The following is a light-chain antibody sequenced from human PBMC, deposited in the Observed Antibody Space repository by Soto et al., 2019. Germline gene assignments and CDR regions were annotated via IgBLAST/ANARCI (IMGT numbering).Light chain of an antibody. V-gene: IGKV1-33*01. J-gene: IGKJ1*01. CDR1: QDISNY. CDR2: DAS. CDR3: QQYDNLQWT. Sequence: DIQMTQSPSSLSASVGDRVTITCQASQDISNYLNWYQQKPGKAPKRLIYDASNLETGVPSRFSGSGSGTDFTFTISRLQPEDIATYYCQQYDNLQWTFGQGTKVHIK.